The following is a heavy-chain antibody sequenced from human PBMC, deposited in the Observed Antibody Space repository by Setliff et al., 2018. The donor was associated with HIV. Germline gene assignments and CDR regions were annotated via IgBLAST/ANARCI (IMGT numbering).Heavy chain of an antibody. CDR2: IFHTGST. CDR3: ARDPHYFDTSGHYSWFYFDY. CDR1: GASIRSNNW. V-gene: IGHV4-4*02. D-gene: IGHD3-22*01. J-gene: IGHJ4*02. Sequence: SETLSLTCAVSGASIRSNNWWNWVRQAPGKGLEWIGEIFHTGSTNYNPSLKSRLTISIDKSKNHFSLKLNSVTAADTAVYFCARDPHYFDTSGHYSWFYFDYWGQGTLVTV.